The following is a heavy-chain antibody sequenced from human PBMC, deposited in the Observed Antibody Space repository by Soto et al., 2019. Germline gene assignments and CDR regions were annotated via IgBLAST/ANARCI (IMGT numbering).Heavy chain of an antibody. J-gene: IGHJ6*02. D-gene: IGHD2-15*01. CDR1: GYSFTSYW. CDR3: AKDRRGERYCSGGSCYPTRGVSYYYGMDV. Sequence: GESLKISCKGSGYSFTSYWIGWVRQMPGKGLEWMGIIYPGDSDTRYSPSFQGQVTISADKSISTAYLQWSSLRAEDTAVYYCAKDRRGERYCSGGSCYPTRGVSYYYGMDVWGQGTTVTVSS. V-gene: IGHV5-51*01. CDR2: IYPGDSDT.